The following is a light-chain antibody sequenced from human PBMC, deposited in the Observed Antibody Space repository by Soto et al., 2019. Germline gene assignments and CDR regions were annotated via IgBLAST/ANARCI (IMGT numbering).Light chain of an antibody. CDR2: DVT. V-gene: IGLV2-14*03. J-gene: IGLJ1*01. Sequence: QSVLTHPASLSGPPGQSITISCTGTSSDVSGYNYVSWYQHHPGKAPKLIIYDVTNRPSGVSNPFSGSKSGNTASLTISGLQPEDEADYYCSSYTTSNTRQIVFGTGTKVTVL. CDR1: SSDVSGYNY. CDR3: SSYTTSNTRQIV.